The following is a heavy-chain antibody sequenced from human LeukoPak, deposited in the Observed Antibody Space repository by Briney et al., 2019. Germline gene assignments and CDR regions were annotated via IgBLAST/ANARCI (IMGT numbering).Heavy chain of an antibody. Sequence: GGSLRLSCAASGFAFSSYGMHWVRQAPGKGLEWVAFIRYDGSNKYYADSVKGRFTISRDNSKNTLYLQMNSLRAEDTAVYYCAKDVLKYSSSWYLDYWGQGTLVTVSS. J-gene: IGHJ4*02. CDR3: AKDVLKYSSSWYLDY. CDR2: IRYDGSNK. D-gene: IGHD6-13*01. V-gene: IGHV3-30*02. CDR1: GFAFSSYG.